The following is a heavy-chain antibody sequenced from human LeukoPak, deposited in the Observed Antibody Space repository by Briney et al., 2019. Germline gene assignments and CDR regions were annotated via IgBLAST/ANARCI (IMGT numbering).Heavy chain of an antibody. Sequence: SETLSLTCTVSGGSISGSSYYWGWIRQPPGKGLEWIGTVYYTGSTDYNPSLRSRVTISVDTSKNQFSLRLSSVTVADTAVYYCARHIIAPPGYYGMDVWGQGTTVAVSS. CDR1: GGSISGSSYY. CDR2: VYYTGST. D-gene: IGHD6-13*01. J-gene: IGHJ6*02. V-gene: IGHV4-39*01. CDR3: ARHIIAPPGYYGMDV.